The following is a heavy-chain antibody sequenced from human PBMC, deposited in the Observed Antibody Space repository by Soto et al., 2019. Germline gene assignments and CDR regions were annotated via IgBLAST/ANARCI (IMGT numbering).Heavy chain of an antibody. CDR2: IYYSGST. CDR3: ARLAAAGQYGMDV. Sequence: SETLXLTCTVSGGXISSGGYYWSWIRQHPGKGLEWIGYIYYSGSTYYNPSLKSRVTISVDTSKNQFSLKLSSVTAADTAVYYCARLAAAGQYGMDVWGQGTTVTVSS. V-gene: IGHV4-31*03. CDR1: GGXISSGGYY. J-gene: IGHJ6*02. D-gene: IGHD6-13*01.